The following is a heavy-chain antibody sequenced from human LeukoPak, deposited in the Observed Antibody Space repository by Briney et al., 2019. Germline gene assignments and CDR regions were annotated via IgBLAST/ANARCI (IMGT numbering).Heavy chain of an antibody. V-gene: IGHV1-8*03. CDR1: GYTFTSYD. CDR2: MNPNSGNT. J-gene: IGHJ4*02. D-gene: IGHD4-17*01. Sequence: RASVKVSCKASGYTFTSYDINWVRQATGQGLEWMGWMNPNSGNTGYAQKSQGRVTITRNTSISTAYMELSSLRSEDTAVYYCARGIDYGDYYFDYWGQGTLVTVSS. CDR3: ARGIDYGDYYFDY.